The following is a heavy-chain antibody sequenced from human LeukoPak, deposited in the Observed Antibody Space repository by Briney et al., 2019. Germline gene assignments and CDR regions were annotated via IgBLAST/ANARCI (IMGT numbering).Heavy chain of an antibody. J-gene: IGHJ4*02. Sequence: SETLSHTCTVSGGSISSYYWSWIRQPAGKGLEWIGRIYTSGSTNYNPSLKSRVTMSVDTSKNQFSLKLSSVTAADTAVYYCAAIHSSSWYDYWGQGTLVTVSS. CDR1: GGSISSYY. CDR3: AAIHSSSWYDY. D-gene: IGHD6-13*01. CDR2: IYTSGST. V-gene: IGHV4-4*07.